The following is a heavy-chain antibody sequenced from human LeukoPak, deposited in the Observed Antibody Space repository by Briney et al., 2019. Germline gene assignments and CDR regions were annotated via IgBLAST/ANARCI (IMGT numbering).Heavy chain of an antibody. V-gene: IGHV3-23*01. Sequence: GGSLRLSCAASGFTFSSYAMSWVRQAPGKGLEWVSAISGSGGSTYYADSVKGRFTISRDNSKNTLYLQMNSLRAEDTAVYYRAKSSSTSWYQGHAFDIWGQGTMVTVSA. D-gene: IGHD2-2*01. J-gene: IGHJ3*02. CDR3: AKSSSTSWYQGHAFDI. CDR2: ISGSGGST. CDR1: GFTFSSYA.